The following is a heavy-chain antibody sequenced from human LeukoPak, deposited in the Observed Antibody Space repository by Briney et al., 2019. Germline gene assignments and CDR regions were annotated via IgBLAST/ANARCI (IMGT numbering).Heavy chain of an antibody. CDR1: GGSISSYY. Sequence: SETLSLTCTVSGGSISSYYWSWIRQPPGKGLEWIGYIYYSGSTNYNPSLKSRVTISVDTSKNQFSLKLSSVAAADTAVYYCARDLDSSGYSDYWGQGTLVTVSS. D-gene: IGHD3-22*01. V-gene: IGHV4-59*01. CDR3: ARDLDSSGYSDY. J-gene: IGHJ4*02. CDR2: IYYSGST.